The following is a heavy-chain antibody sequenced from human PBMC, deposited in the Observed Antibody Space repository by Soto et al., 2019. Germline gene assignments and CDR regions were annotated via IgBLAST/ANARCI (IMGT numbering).Heavy chain of an antibody. D-gene: IGHD6-13*01. CDR2: ISWNSGSI. CDR1: GFTFDDYA. CDR3: AKASSWYGYYFDY. J-gene: IGHJ4*02. Sequence: DVQLVESGGGLVQPGRSLRLSCAASGFTFDDYAMHWVRQAPGKGLEWVSGISWNSGSIGYADSVKGRFTISRDNAKNSLYLQMNSLRAEDTALYYCAKASSWYGYYFDYWGQGTLVTVSS. V-gene: IGHV3-9*01.